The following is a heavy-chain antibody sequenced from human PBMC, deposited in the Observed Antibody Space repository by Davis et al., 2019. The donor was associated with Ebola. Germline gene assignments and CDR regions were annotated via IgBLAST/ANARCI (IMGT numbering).Heavy chain of an antibody. J-gene: IGHJ6*03. CDR2: IGVGGDIT. Sequence: PGGSLRLSCVTSGFKFSGFAMSWVRQAPGKGLEWVSGIGVGGDITYYADSVKGRFTVSRDNSMNTLYLQMNSLRAEDTAIYYCAKLRLESYDFWGAYIDVWGKGTTVAVSS. V-gene: IGHV3-23*01. D-gene: IGHD3-3*01. CDR1: GFKFSGFA. CDR3: AKLRLESYDFWGAYIDV.